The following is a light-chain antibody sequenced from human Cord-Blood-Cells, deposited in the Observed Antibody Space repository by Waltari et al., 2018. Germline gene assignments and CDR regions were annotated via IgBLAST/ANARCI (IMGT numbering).Light chain of an antibody. J-gene: IGLJ1*01. CDR2: EGS. Sequence: QSALTQPASVSGSPGQSLTISCTGTSSDVGSYNLVSWYQQHPGKAPKLMIYEGSKLPSVVSNRFSGSKSGNTASLTISGLQAEDEADYYCCSYAGSSTYYVFGTGTKVTVL. CDR3: CSYAGSSTYYV. CDR1: SSDVGSYNL. V-gene: IGLV2-23*01.